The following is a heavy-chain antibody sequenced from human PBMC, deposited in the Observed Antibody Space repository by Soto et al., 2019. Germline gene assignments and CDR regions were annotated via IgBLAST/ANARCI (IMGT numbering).Heavy chain of an antibody. CDR3: AREDYYDSSGYLDPFDY. J-gene: IGHJ4*02. CDR1: GDSVSSNSAA. CDR2: TYYRSKWYN. V-gene: IGHV6-1*01. Sequence: LSQTLSLTCAISGDSVSSNSAAWNWIRQSPSRGLEWLGRTYYRSKWYNDYAVSVKSRITINPDTSKNQFSLQLNSVTPEDTAVYYCAREDYYDSSGYLDPFDYWGPGTLVTVSS. D-gene: IGHD3-22*01.